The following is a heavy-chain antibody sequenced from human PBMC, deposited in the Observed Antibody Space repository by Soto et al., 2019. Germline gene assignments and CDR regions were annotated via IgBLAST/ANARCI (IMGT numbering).Heavy chain of an antibody. Sequence: GGSLRLSCAASGFTFSSYGMHWVRQAPGKGLEWVAVISYDGSNKYYADSVKGRFTISRDNSKNTLYLQMNSLRAEDTAVYYCAKLLPRAFDIWGQGTMVTVSS. J-gene: IGHJ3*02. CDR3: AKLLPRAFDI. V-gene: IGHV3-30*18. CDR1: GFTFSSYG. D-gene: IGHD2-15*01. CDR2: ISYDGSNK.